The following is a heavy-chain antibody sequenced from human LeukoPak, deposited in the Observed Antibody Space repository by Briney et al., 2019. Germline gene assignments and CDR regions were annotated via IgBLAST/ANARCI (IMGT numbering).Heavy chain of an antibody. J-gene: IGHJ4*02. CDR1: GFTFNDYY. CDR2: ISSSGSTI. V-gene: IGHV3-11*01. CDR3: ARWRVGAAANDY. D-gene: IGHD1-26*01. Sequence: PGGSPRLSCAASGFTFNDYYMSWIRQAPGKGLEWVSYISSSGSTIYYADSVKGRFTISRDNAKNSLYLQMNSLRAEDTAVYYCARWRVGAAANDYWGRGTLVTVSS.